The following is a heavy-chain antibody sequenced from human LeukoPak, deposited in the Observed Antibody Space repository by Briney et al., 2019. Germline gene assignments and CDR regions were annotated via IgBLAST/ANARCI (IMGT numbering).Heavy chain of an antibody. CDR1: GGSISSGGYY. CDR3: ARSLSGSYNYYYYMDV. V-gene: IGHV4-30-2*01. CDR2: IYHSGST. Sequence: SETLSLTCTVSGGSISSGGYYWSWIRQPPGKGLEWIGYIYHSGSTYYNPSLKSRVTISVDRSKNQFSLKLSSVTAADTAVYYCARSLSGSYNYYYYMDVWGKGTTVTVSS. J-gene: IGHJ6*03. D-gene: IGHD1-26*01.